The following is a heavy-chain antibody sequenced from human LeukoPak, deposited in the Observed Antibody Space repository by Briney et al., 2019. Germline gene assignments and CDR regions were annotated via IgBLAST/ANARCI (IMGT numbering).Heavy chain of an antibody. CDR2: IVGSGGRT. V-gene: IGHV3-23*01. J-gene: IGHJ5*02. D-gene: IGHD3-9*01. CDR1: GFTFSSYA. Sequence: GGSLRLSCAASGFTFSSYAMSWVRQAPGKGLEWVSAIVGSGGRTYYADSVKGRFTISRDNAKNSLYLQMNSLRAEDTAVYYCARIVTLNWFDPWGQGALVTVSS. CDR3: ARIVTLNWFDP.